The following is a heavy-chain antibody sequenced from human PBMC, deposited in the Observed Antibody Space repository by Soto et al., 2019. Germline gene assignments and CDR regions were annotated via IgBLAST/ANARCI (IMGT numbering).Heavy chain of an antibody. CDR1: GFTFRSFT. V-gene: IGHV3-21*01. J-gene: IGHJ5*02. CDR2: ISSNSAYI. D-gene: IGHD6-13*01. CDR3: TRDASRDSSARGWFDP. Sequence: KPGGSLRLSCAASGFTFRSFTMNWVRQAPGKGLEWVSTISSNSAYIYYTDALRGRFTISRDNAKNSLHLQMNSLRAEDTAVYYCTRDASRDSSARGWFDPWGPGTLVTVLL.